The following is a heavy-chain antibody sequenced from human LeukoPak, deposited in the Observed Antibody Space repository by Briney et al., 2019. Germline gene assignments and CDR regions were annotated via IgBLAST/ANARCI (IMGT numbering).Heavy chain of an antibody. Sequence: ASVKVSCKASGYTFTSSGISWVRQAPGQGLEWMGWINPNSGGTNYAQKFQGRVTMTRDTSISTAYMELSRLRSDDTAVYYCARDFRVAAHAIILYYYYYMDVWGKGTTVTVSS. J-gene: IGHJ6*03. CDR2: INPNSGGT. D-gene: IGHD2-15*01. CDR3: ARDFRVAAHAIILYYYYYMDV. CDR1: GYTFTSSG. V-gene: IGHV1-2*02.